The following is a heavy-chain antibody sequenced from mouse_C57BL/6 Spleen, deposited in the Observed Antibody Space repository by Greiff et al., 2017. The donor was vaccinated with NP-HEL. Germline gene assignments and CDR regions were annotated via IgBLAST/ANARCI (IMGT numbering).Heavy chain of an antibody. D-gene: IGHD2-1*01. J-gene: IGHJ2*01. CDR1: GYTFTSYW. CDR2: IDPNSGDT. Sequence: QVQLQQPGAELVKPGASVKLSCKASGYTFTSYWMHWVKQRPGRGFEWIGRIDPNSGDTKYNEKFKSKATLTVDKPSSTAYMQLSSLTSEDSAVYYCARGDYGNYDYFDYWGQGTTLTVSS. V-gene: IGHV1-72*01. CDR3: ARGDYGNYDYFDY.